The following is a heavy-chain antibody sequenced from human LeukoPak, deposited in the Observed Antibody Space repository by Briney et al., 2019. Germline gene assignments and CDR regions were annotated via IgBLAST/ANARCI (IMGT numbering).Heavy chain of an antibody. J-gene: IGHJ3*02. V-gene: IGHV4-31*03. CDR2: IYYSGST. Sequence: SETLSLTCTVSGGSISSGGYYWSWIRLHPGKGLEWIGYIYYSGSTYYNPSLKSRVTISVDTSKNQFSLKLSSVTAADTAVYYCARDLTDQDAFDIWGQGTMVTVSS. CDR3: ARDLTDQDAFDI. CDR1: GGSISSGGYY.